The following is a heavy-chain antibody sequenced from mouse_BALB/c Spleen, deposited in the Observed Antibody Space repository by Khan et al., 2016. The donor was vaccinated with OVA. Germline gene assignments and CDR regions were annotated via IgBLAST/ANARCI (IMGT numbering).Heavy chain of an antibody. CDR3: ARSGDSPYFDD. D-gene: IGHD2-13*01. CDR2: IYPGDGDT. J-gene: IGHJ2*01. V-gene: IGHV1-87*01. CDR1: GYTFTSYW. Sequence: VQLQQSGAELARPGASVKLSCKASGYTFTSYWMQWVKQRPGQGLEWIGAIYPGDGDTRYTQTFKGKATLTADKSSSTAYMQLSSLASEDSAVYYCARSGDSPYFDDWGQGTTLTVAS.